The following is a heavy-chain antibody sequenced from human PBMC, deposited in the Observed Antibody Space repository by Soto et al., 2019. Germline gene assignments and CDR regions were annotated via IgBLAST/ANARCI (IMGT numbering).Heavy chain of an antibody. CDR3: AKVSSSWYAGFFDL. CDR2: ISSSSSYI. CDR1: GFTFSSYS. V-gene: IGHV3-21*04. Sequence: PGGFLRLSCAASGFTFSSYSMNWVRQAPGKGLEWVSSISSSSSYIYYADSVKGRFTISRDNAKNSLYLQMNTLRAEDTAIYYCAKVSSSWYAGFFDLWGQGTLVTVSS. J-gene: IGHJ4*02. D-gene: IGHD6-13*01.